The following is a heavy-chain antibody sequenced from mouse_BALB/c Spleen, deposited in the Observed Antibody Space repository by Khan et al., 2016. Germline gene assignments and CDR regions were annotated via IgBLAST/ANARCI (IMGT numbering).Heavy chain of an antibody. Sequence: QVQLQQSGAELVRPGVSVKISCKGSGYTFTDYALHWVKQSHAKSLEWIGIISTYYGDATYNQKFKDKATMTVDKSSGTTYMELARLTSEDSAIYYCARGTSALYYSRDYWGQGTSVTVSS. V-gene: IGHV1S137*01. CDR1: GYTFTDYA. D-gene: IGHD3-1*01. CDR3: ARGTSALYYSRDY. J-gene: IGHJ4*01. CDR2: ISTYYGDA.